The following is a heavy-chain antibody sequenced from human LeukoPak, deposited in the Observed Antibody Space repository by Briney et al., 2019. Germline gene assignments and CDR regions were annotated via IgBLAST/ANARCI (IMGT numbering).Heavy chain of an antibody. Sequence: ASVNVSCKASGYTFTGDYMHWVRQAAGQGLEGMGIINPSGGSTSYAQKFQGRVTMTRDTSTSTVYMDLNSLRSEDTAVYYCARDYDPGDWYFDLWGRGTLVTVSS. V-gene: IGHV1-46*01. CDR3: ARDYDPGDWYFDL. CDR2: INPSGGST. J-gene: IGHJ2*01. D-gene: IGHD3-3*01. CDR1: GYTFTGDY.